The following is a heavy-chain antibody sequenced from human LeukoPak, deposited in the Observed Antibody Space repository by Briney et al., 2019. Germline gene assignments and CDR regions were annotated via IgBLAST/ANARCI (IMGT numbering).Heavy chain of an antibody. J-gene: IGHJ6*02. Sequence: SETLSLTCIVSGGSISITTYYWSWIRQHPGKGLEWIGYIYYSGSTYYNPSLKGRVTISVDTSKNQFSLKLSSVTAADTAVYYCARGALEYSSPYYYYYGMDVWGQGTTVTVSS. CDR2: IYYSGST. CDR1: GGSISITTYY. V-gene: IGHV4-31*03. D-gene: IGHD6-6*01. CDR3: ARGALEYSSPYYYYYGMDV.